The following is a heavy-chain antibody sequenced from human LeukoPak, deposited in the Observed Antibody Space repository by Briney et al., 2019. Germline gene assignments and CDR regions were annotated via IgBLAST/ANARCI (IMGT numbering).Heavy chain of an antibody. J-gene: IGHJ4*02. CDR2: INHSGNT. Sequence: SGTLSLTCAVSGGSISSSNWWSWIRQPPGKGLEWIGEINHSGNTNYNPSLKSRVTISVDTSKNQFSLKLSSVTAADTAVYYCARGTYYDTSGYYYHYWGQGTLVTVSS. CDR3: ARGTYYDTSGYYYHY. D-gene: IGHD3-22*01. CDR1: GGSISSSNW. V-gene: IGHV4-4*02.